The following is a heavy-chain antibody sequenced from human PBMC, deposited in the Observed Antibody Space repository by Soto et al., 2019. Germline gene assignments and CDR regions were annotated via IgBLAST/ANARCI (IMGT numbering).Heavy chain of an antibody. CDR2: INSDGRTT. V-gene: IGHV3-74*01. Sequence: GGSLRLSCAASGFTFSSYWMHWVRQAPGKGLVWVSRINSDGRTTSYADSVKGRFTISRDNAKNTLYLQMKSLRAEDPAGYYGARGYYDILTGYYKNAFDIWGQGTMVTASS. J-gene: IGHJ3*02. CDR1: GFTFSSYW. D-gene: IGHD3-9*01. CDR3: ARGYYDILTGYYKNAFDI.